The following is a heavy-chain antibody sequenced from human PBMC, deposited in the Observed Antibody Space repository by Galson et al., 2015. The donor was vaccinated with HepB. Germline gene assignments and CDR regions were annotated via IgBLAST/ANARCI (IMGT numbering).Heavy chain of an antibody. J-gene: IGHJ6*02. CDR3: ARKGVTILGAVINYGMDV. CDR1: GFLFGSFT. V-gene: IGHV3-21*06. Sequence: SLRLSCAASGFLFGSFTMMWVRHPPGKGLEWLSSITPESGYIYYADSVKGRFTIARDNAKNSLYLQMDSLRAEDTADYYCARKGVTILGAVINYGMDVWGQGTTVTVSS. CDR2: ITPESGYI. D-gene: IGHD3-3*01.